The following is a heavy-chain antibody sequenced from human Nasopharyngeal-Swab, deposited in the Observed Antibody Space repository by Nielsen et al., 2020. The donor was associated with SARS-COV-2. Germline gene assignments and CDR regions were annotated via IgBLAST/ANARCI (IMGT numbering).Heavy chain of an antibody. V-gene: IGHV3-23*01. D-gene: IGHD6-19*01. CDR2: ISGSGGST. Sequence: GGSLRLSCAASGFSFSSYGMSWVRQAPGKGLEWVSAISGSGGSTYYADSVKGRFTISRDNSKNTLYLQMNSLRAEDTAVYYCAKDRGWTYSSGWNYSDYWGQGTLVTVSS. J-gene: IGHJ4*02. CDR1: GFSFSSYG. CDR3: AKDRGWTYSSGWNYSDY.